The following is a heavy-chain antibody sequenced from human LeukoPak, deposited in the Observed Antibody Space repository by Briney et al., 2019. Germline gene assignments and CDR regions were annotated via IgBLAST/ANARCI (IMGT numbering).Heavy chain of an antibody. CDR3: ARAYDILAGFNWFDP. D-gene: IGHD3-9*01. J-gene: IGHJ5*02. V-gene: IGHV1-2*02. Sequence: ASVRVSCKTSGYTFGSYGITWVRQAPGQGLEWMGWINPNSGGTNYAQKFQGRVTMTRDTSISTAYMELSRLRSDDTAVYYCARAYDILAGFNWFDPWGQGTLVTVSS. CDR1: GYTFGSYG. CDR2: INPNSGGT.